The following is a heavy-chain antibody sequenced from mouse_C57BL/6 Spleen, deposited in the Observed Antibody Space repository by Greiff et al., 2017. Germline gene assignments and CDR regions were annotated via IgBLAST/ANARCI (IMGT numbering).Heavy chain of an antibody. CDR2: IDPSDSET. D-gene: IGHD2-4*01. Sequence: VQLQQPGAELVKPGASVKLSCKASGYTFTSYWMHWVKQRPIQGLEWIGNIDPSDSETHYNQKFKDKATLTVDKSSSTAYMQLSSLTSEDSAVYYCAYDFPGFAYWGQGTLVTVSA. V-gene: IGHV1-52*01. J-gene: IGHJ3*01. CDR1: GYTFTSYW. CDR3: AYDFPGFAY.